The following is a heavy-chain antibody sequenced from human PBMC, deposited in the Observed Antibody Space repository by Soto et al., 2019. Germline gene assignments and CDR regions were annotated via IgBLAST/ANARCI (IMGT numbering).Heavy chain of an antibody. CDR1: GFSLSTSGVG. CDR3: AHTSEPNPKLLGRSSDFDY. Sequence: SGPTLVNPTQTLTLTCTFSGFSLSTSGVGVGWIRQPPGKALEWLALIYWNDDKRYSPSLKSRLTITKDTSKNQVVLTMTNMDPVDTATYYCAHTSEPNPKLLGRSSDFDYWGQGTLVTVSS. CDR2: IYWNDDK. D-gene: IGHD1-7*01. V-gene: IGHV2-5*01. J-gene: IGHJ4*02.